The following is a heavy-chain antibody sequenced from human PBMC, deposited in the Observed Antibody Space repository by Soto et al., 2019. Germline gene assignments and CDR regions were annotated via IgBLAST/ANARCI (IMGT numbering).Heavy chain of an antibody. J-gene: IGHJ4*02. Sequence: QVQLVQSGAEVKKPGASVKVSCKASGYTFTSYDINWVRQATGQGLEWMGWMNPNSGNTGYAQKFQGRVTMTRNTSINTAYMELSSLRSEDTAVYYCARVRYSSGWSNFAYWGQGTLVTVSS. CDR2: MNPNSGNT. CDR1: GYTFTSYD. CDR3: ARVRYSSGWSNFAY. V-gene: IGHV1-8*01. D-gene: IGHD6-19*01.